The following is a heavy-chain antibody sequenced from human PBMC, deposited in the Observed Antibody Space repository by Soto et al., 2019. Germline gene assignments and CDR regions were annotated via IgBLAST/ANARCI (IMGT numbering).Heavy chain of an antibody. Sequence: QMQLVQSGPEVKKPGTSVKVSCKASGFTFTISAMQWVRQARGQRLEWIGWIVVGSGNTNYAQKFQERVTITRDMSTSTAYRELSSLRSEDTAVYYCAASPRVAVAGFLDYWGQGTLVTVSS. CDR2: IVVGSGNT. CDR3: AASPRVAVAGFLDY. CDR1: GFTFTISA. J-gene: IGHJ4*02. D-gene: IGHD6-19*01. V-gene: IGHV1-58*02.